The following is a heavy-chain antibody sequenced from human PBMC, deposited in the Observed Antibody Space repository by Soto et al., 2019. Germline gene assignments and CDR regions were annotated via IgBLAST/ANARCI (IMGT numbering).Heavy chain of an antibody. CDR1: GFSLSTSGVG. CDR3: AHRPSYCSGGSCYSGFDY. Sequence: QITLKESGPTLVKPTQTLTLTCTFSGFSLSTSGVGVGWIRQPPGKALEWLALIYWDDDKRYSPSLKSRLTITKYTSKYQVVLTMTNMDPVDTATYYCAHRPSYCSGGSCYSGFDYWGQGTLVTVSS. D-gene: IGHD2-15*01. J-gene: IGHJ4*02. CDR2: IYWDDDK. V-gene: IGHV2-5*02.